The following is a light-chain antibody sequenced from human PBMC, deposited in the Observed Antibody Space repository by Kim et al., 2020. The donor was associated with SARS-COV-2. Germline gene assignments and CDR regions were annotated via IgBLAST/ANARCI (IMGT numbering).Light chain of an antibody. CDR2: EVS. CDR1: RSDVGSYNH. V-gene: IGLV2-23*02. Sequence: GQSITISCTGTRSDVGSYNHVSWYQQHPGKAPKLMIYEVSKRPSGVSNRFSGSKSGNTASLTISGLQAEDEADYYCCSYAGSSTYVFGTGTKVTVL. CDR3: CSYAGSSTYV. J-gene: IGLJ1*01.